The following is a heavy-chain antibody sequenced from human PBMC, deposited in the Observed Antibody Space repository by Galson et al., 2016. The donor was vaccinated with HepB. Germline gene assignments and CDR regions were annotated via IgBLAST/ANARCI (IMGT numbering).Heavy chain of an antibody. J-gene: IGHJ4*02. V-gene: IGHV3-7*01. CDR2: IKQDGSEK. CDR1: GFMFETYW. D-gene: IGHD3-10*01. CDR3: ARGRATSVRGLVGYYFDW. Sequence: SLRLSCAGSGFMFETYWMSWVRRAPGKGLEWVANIKQDGSEKFYADSLRGRFTVSRDNAQNSVFLQMNSLRAEDTAVYYRARGRATSVRGLVGYYFDWWGQGTRVAVSS.